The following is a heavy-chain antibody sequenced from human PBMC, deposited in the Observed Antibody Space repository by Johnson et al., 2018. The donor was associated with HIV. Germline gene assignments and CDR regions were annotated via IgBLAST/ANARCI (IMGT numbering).Heavy chain of an antibody. CDR2: IRDDGSNK. D-gene: IGHD4-23*01. CDR1: GFTFSSYA. V-gene: IGHV3-30*02. J-gene: IGHJ3*02. CDR3: AKDGRYGYGGIDGFES. Sequence: VQVVESGGGVVQPGRSLRLSCAASGFTFSSYAMHWVSQAPGKGLEWVAFIRDDGSNKYYADSVKGRFTISRDNSKNSLYLQMNSRRAEDTAVYYCAKDGRYGYGGIDGFESWGQGTMVTVSS.